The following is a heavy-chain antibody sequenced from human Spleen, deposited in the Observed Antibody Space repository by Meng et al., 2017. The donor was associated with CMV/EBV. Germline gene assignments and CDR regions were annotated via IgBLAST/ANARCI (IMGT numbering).Heavy chain of an antibody. CDR3: ARHRGYSHYDAMDV. D-gene: IGHD4-11*01. CDR2: IYPDDSDT. CDR1: GFSFTSYW. Sequence: GGSLRLSCKGSGFSFTSYWIGWVRQVPGKGLEWMGIIYPDDSDTKYSPSFQGHVTISANKSISTAYVHWSSLKASDTAIYYCARHRGYSHYDAMDVWGQGTTVTVSS. J-gene: IGHJ6*02. V-gene: IGHV5-51*01.